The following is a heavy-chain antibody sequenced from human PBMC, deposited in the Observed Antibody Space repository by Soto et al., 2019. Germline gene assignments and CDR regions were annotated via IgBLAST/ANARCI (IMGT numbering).Heavy chain of an antibody. CDR1: GFAFSSYA. V-gene: IGHV3-23*01. CDR3: AKAGDTGNHYFDR. D-gene: IGHD5-18*01. Sequence: EVHVLESGGGLVQPGGSLRLSCAASGFAFSSYAMSWVRQAPGKGLERVSSISGRGDFTYYADSVRGRFTVSRDNSMDTLSLQMNGLRAEDTAIYYCAKAGDTGNHYFDRWGQGTLVTVSS. CDR2: ISGRGDFT. J-gene: IGHJ4*02.